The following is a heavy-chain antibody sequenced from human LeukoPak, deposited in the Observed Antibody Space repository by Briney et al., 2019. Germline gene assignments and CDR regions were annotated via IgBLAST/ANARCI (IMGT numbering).Heavy chain of an antibody. CDR3: AKGYYVWRPDAFDI. V-gene: IGHV3-30*18. CDR2: ISYDGSNK. Sequence: GGSLRLSCAASGFTVSSNYMSWVRQAPGKGLEWVAVISYDGSNKYYADSVKGRFTISRDNSKNTLYLQMNSLRAEDTAVYYCAKGYYVWRPDAFDIWGQGTMVTVSS. D-gene: IGHD3-16*01. J-gene: IGHJ3*02. CDR1: GFTVSSNY.